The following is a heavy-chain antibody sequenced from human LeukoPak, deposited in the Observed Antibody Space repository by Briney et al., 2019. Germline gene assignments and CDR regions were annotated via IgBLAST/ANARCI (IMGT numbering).Heavy chain of an antibody. Sequence: PSETLSLTCTVSGGSISSYYWSWIRQPAGKGLEWIGRIYTSGSTNYNPSLKSRVTMSVDTSKNQFSLKLSSVTAADTAVYYCARDRTEARHDYYYMDVWGKGTTVTVSS. CDR3: ARDRTEARHDYYYMDV. V-gene: IGHV4-4*07. CDR1: GGSISSYY. D-gene: IGHD1-1*01. CDR2: IYTSGST. J-gene: IGHJ6*03.